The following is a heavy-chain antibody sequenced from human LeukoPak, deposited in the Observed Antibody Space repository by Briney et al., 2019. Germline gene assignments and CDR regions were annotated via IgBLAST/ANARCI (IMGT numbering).Heavy chain of an antibody. CDR3: VGKVTGSGSYYPPDFDY. Sequence: GGSLRLSCAASGFTFSSYAMGWVRQAPGKGLEWVSAISGSGGSTYYADSVKGRFTISRDNSKNTLYLQMNSLRAEDTAVYYCVGKVTGSGSYYPPDFDYWGQGTLVTVSS. J-gene: IGHJ4*02. CDR2: ISGSGGST. CDR1: GFTFSSYA. D-gene: IGHD3-10*01. V-gene: IGHV3-23*01.